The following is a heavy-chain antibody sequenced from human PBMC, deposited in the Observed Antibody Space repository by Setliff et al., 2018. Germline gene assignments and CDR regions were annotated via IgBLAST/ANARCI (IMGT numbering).Heavy chain of an antibody. CDR3: ARDKGIDPPLPYNWFDP. D-gene: IGHD2-15*01. CDR1: GFTFSSYA. CDR2: ISGSAQTT. Sequence: HPGGSLRLSCAASGFTFSSYAITWVRQAPGKGLEWVSMISGSAQTTYYADSVKGRFTISRDNAKNSLYLQMNSLRAEDTAVYYCARDKGIDPPLPYNWFDPWGQGTLVTVSS. V-gene: IGHV3-48*04. J-gene: IGHJ5*02.